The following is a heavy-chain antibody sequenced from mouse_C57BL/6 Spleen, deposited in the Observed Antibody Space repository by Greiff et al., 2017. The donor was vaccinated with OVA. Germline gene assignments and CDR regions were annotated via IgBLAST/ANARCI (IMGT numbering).Heavy chain of an antibody. D-gene: IGHD1-1*01. J-gene: IGHJ1*03. Sequence: EVQRVESGGGLVKPGGSLKLSCAASGFTFSSYAMSWVRQTPEKRLEWVATISDGGSYTYYPDNVQGRFTISRDNAKNNLYLQMSHLKSEDTAMYYCARFYYGSSPWYFDVWGTGTTVTVSS. CDR2: ISDGGSYT. CDR1: GFTFSSYA. V-gene: IGHV5-4*01. CDR3: ARFYYGSSPWYFDV.